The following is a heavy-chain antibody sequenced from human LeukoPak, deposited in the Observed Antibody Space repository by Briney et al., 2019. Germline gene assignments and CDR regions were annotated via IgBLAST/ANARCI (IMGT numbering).Heavy chain of an antibody. CDR2: ISSSSSYI. J-gene: IGHJ5*02. CDR3: ARGGQWPTNCFDH. Sequence: GGSLRLSCTASGFTFSSYSMNWVRQAPGKGLEWLSSISSSSSYIYYADSVKGRLTISRDNAKNPLYLQMNSMSAEDTAVYYCARGGQWPTNCFDHWGQGTLVTVSS. V-gene: IGHV3-21*01. CDR1: GFTFSSYS. D-gene: IGHD6-19*01.